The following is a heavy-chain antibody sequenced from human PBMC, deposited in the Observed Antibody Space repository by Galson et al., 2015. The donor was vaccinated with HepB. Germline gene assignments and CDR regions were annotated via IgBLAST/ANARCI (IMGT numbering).Heavy chain of an antibody. CDR2: IYSGGST. CDR3: ARGDGGPHYMDV. J-gene: IGHJ6*03. Sequence: LRLSCAASGFTVSSNYMSWVRQAPGKGLEWVSVIYSGGSTYYADSVKGRFTISRDNSKNTLYLQMSSLRAEDTAVYYCARGDGGPHYMDVWGKGTTVTVSS. CDR1: GFTVSSNY. V-gene: IGHV3-66*01. D-gene: IGHD6-25*01.